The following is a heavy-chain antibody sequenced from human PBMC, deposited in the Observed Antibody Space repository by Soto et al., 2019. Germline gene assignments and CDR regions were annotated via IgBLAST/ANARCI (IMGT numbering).Heavy chain of an antibody. CDR2: INPNSGGT. Sequence: ASVKVSCKASGCTFTGYYMHWVRQAPGQGLEWMGWINPNSGGTNYAQKFQGRVTMTRDTSISTAYMELSRLRSDDTAVYYCARVYCSSTSCSPPYDYWGQGTLVTVSS. J-gene: IGHJ4*02. V-gene: IGHV1-2*02. CDR1: GCTFTGYY. D-gene: IGHD2-2*01. CDR3: ARVYCSSTSCSPPYDY.